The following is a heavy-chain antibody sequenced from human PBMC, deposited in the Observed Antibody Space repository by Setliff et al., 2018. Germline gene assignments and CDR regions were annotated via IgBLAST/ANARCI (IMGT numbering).Heavy chain of an antibody. J-gene: IGHJ3*02. CDR2: INPSGGLT. D-gene: IGHD3-3*01. V-gene: IGHV1-46*03. CDR3: ARDRYYNSWSGTSITAPHDAFDI. Sequence: ASVKVSCQASGYTLTNYYMHWVRPAPGHGLEWMGIINPSGGLTRYAQKFQGRVTMTRVTSTSTVYMAVSSLRSEDTAVYYCARDRYYNSWSGTSITAPHDAFDIWGQGTMVTVSS. CDR1: GYTLTNYY.